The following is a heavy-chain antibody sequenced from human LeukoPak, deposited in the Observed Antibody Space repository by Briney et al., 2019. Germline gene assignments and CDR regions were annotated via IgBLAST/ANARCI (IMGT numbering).Heavy chain of an antibody. CDR3: ARGPPVFNVSRGDY. J-gene: IGHJ4*02. Sequence: ASVNVSCTASGYTFTSYGIIWVRQAPGQGLEWMGWISVYNGITNYAQILQGRVTMTADRSTSTAYMELRSLRSDDTAVYYCARGPPVFNVSRGDYWAEGTLLTVSS. V-gene: IGHV1-18*01. CDR1: GYTFTSYG. D-gene: IGHD3-16*02. CDR2: ISVYNGIT.